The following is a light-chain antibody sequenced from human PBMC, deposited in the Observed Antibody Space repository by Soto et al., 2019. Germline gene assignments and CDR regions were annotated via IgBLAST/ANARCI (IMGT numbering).Light chain of an antibody. J-gene: IGLJ2*01. CDR1: SSYIGTAYD. V-gene: IGLV1-40*01. Sequence: QSVLTQPPSLFGAPGQRVTISCTGSSSYIGTAYDVHWYQHLPGTAPKLLIYGNKNRPSGVSDRFSGSKSGISSSLAITGLQAVNEGFYYCQSYDSSLSHVVFGGGTKVTVL. CDR2: GNK. CDR3: QSYDSSLSHVV.